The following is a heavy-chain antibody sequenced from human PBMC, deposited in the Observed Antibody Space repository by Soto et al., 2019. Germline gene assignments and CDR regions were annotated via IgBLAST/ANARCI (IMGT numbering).Heavy chain of an antibody. J-gene: IGHJ4*02. CDR3: ARSRGGPFDY. V-gene: IGHV3-48*02. CDR2: IRSSNSII. CDR1: GFTFSNYS. Sequence: EVQLVESGGGLVQPGGSLRLSCAASGFTFSNYSMNWVRQAPGKGLEWVSYIRSSNSIIYYADSVKGRFSISRDNAKNSLYLQMNSLRDEDTAVYYGARSRGGPFDYWGQGTLVTVSS. D-gene: IGHD6-25*01.